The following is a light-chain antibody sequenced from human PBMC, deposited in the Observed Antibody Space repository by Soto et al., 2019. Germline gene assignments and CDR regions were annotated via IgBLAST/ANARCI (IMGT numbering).Light chain of an antibody. V-gene: IGLV1-51*01. Sequence: QAVVTQPPSVSAAPGQKVSISCSGSSSNIGNNYVSWYQHLPGTAPKLVVYDNDRRPSGIPGRFSGSKSGTSATLVITGLQTGDEADYYCGTWDDRLNDLVFGGGTKLTVL. CDR2: DND. J-gene: IGLJ2*01. CDR3: GTWDDRLNDLV. CDR1: SSNIGNNY.